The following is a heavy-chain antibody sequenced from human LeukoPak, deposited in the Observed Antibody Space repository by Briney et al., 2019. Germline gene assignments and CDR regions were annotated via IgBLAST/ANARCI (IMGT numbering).Heavy chain of an antibody. CDR3: ARDGIYYYDSSGYFPLDY. D-gene: IGHD3-22*01. Sequence: PGGSLRLSCAASGFTFSSYSMNWVRQAPGKGLEWVSYISSSSSTIYYADSVKGRFTISRDNAKNSLYLQMNSLRAEDRAVYYCARDGIYYYDSSGYFPLDYWGQGTLVTVSS. CDR1: GFTFSSYS. V-gene: IGHV3-48*01. J-gene: IGHJ4*02. CDR2: ISSSSSTI.